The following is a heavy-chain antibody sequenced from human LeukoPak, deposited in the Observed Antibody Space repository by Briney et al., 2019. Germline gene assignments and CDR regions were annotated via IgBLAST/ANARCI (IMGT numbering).Heavy chain of an antibody. CDR3: TRAMGLLTYYYGSGSYY. V-gene: IGHV3-49*04. Sequence: GGSLRLSCTASGFTFGDYSMSWVRQAPGKGLEWVGFIRSKAYGGTTEYAASVKGRFTISRDDSKSIAYLPMNRLKTEDTAVYYCTRAMGLLTYYYGSGSYYWGQGTLVTVSS. D-gene: IGHD3-10*01. CDR2: IRSKAYGGTT. CDR1: GFTFGDYS. J-gene: IGHJ4*02.